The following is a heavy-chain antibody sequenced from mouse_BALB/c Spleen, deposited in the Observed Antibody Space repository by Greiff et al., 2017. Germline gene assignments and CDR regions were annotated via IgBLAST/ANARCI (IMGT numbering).Heavy chain of an antibody. CDR3: ARDRRYNYYAMDY. Sequence: EVKLQESGGGLVQPGGSLKLSCAASGFTFSSYGMSWVRQTPDKRLELVATINSNGGSTYYPDSVKGRFTISRDNAKNTLYLQMSSLKSEDTAMYYCARDRRYNYYAMDYWGQGTSVTVSS. CDR1: GFTFSSYG. D-gene: IGHD2-14*01. CDR2: INSNGGST. V-gene: IGHV5-6-3*01. J-gene: IGHJ4*01.